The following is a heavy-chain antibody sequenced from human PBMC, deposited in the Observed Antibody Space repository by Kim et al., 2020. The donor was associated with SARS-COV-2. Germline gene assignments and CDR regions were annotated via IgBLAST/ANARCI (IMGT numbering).Heavy chain of an antibody. Sequence: GGSLRLSCAASGFTFSNYAMSWVRQAPGKGLEWVSTISGSGGSTYYADSVKARFTISRDNSKNTLYLQMNSLRAEDTAVYYCAKDSSGWYLFVCFDPWGQGTLVTVSS. D-gene: IGHD6-19*01. CDR2: ISGSGGST. V-gene: IGHV3-23*01. CDR3: AKDSSGWYLFVCFDP. CDR1: GFTFSNYA. J-gene: IGHJ5*02.